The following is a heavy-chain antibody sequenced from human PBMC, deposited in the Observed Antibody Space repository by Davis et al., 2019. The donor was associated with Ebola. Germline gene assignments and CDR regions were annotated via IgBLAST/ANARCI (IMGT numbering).Heavy chain of an antibody. CDR1: GFTFSSHG. Sequence: GESLKISCAASGFTFSSHGMSWVRQAPGKGLEWVSTLGLSADTYYADSVKGRFTISRDNSKNTLYLQMNSLRVEDTAIYYCAKDTSNVWFDVWGQGTMVTVSS. CDR3: AKDTSNVWFDV. D-gene: IGHD6-19*01. CDR2: LGLSADT. J-gene: IGHJ3*01. V-gene: IGHV3-23*01.